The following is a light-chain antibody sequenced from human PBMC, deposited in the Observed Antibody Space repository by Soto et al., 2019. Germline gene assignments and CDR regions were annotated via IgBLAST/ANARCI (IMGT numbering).Light chain of an antibody. Sequence: QSVLTQPAAVSGSPGQSISISCTGTSTDVGTYNLVSWYQQYPGKAPTLLLFEVDRRPSGVSSRLSGSKSGNTASLTISDLRADDEAAYHCCASAGSTTFVFRGATKPNVL. CDR3: CASAGSTTFV. V-gene: IGLV2-23*02. CDR2: EVD. CDR1: STDVGTYNL. J-gene: IGLJ3*02.